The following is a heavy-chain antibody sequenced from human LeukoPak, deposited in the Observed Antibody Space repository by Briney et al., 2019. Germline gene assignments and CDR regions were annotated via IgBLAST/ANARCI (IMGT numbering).Heavy chain of an antibody. Sequence: GGSLRLSCAASGFTFSSYAMHWVRQAPGKGLEYVSAISSNGGSTYYANSVKGRFTISRGNSKNTLYLQMGSLRAEDMAVYYCAREGGDYWGQGTLVTVSS. CDR1: GFTFSSYA. J-gene: IGHJ4*02. V-gene: IGHV3-64*01. D-gene: IGHD2-15*01. CDR3: AREGGDY. CDR2: ISSNGGST.